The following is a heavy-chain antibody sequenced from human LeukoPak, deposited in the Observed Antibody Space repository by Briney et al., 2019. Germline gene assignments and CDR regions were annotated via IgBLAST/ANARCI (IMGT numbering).Heavy chain of an antibody. V-gene: IGHV3-53*01. CDR3: ARTTVVKAFDY. CDR2: IYSGGST. CDR1: GFTVSSNY. J-gene: IGHJ4*02. D-gene: IGHD4-23*01. Sequence: GGSLRLSCAASGFTVSSNYMSWVRQAPGEGLELVSVIYSGGSTYYADSVKGRFTISRDNSKNTLYLQMNSLRAEDTAVYYCARTTVVKAFDYWGQGTLVTVSS.